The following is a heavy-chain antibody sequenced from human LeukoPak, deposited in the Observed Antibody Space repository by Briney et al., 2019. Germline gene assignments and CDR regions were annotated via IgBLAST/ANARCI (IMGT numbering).Heavy chain of an antibody. CDR1: GGSVSSGSYY. CDR2: IYYSGST. J-gene: IGHJ6*02. V-gene: IGHV4-61*01. D-gene: IGHD2-8*01. Sequence: SETLSLTCTVSGGSVSSGSYYWSWIRQPPGKGLEWIGYIYYSGSTNYNPSLKSRVTISVDTSKNQFSLKLSSVTAADTAMYYCARVGTKNYYYGMDVWGQGTTVTVSS. CDR3: ARVGTKNYYYGMDV.